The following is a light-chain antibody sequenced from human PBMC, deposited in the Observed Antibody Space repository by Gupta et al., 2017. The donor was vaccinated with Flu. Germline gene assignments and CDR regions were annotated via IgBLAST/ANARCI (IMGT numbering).Light chain of an antibody. CDR2: GAS. Sequence: LGERATINCKSSQSVLDSSNNRNCLGWFQQRPGQAPKLLIYGASARAPGVPDRFTGSGSETDFTLTISSLQTEDVAVYYCQQYISSPLTFGPGTKVEIK. J-gene: IGKJ3*01. CDR3: QQYISSPLT. CDR1: QSVLDSSNNRNC. V-gene: IGKV4-1*01.